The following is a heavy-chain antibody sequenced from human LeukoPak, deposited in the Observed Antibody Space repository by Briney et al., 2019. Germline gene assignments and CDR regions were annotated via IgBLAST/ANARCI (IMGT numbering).Heavy chain of an antibody. J-gene: IGHJ4*02. Sequence: ASVKVSCKASGYTFSDYSMCWVRQAPGQGLEWMGWINPNSGGTKYAQNFQGRVTMTRETSISTAYMELSRLRSDDTAVYYCARQTGDNFDYWGQGTLVTVSS. CDR1: GYTFSDYS. CDR3: ARQTGDNFDY. V-gene: IGHV1-2*02. CDR2: INPNSGGT. D-gene: IGHD7-27*01.